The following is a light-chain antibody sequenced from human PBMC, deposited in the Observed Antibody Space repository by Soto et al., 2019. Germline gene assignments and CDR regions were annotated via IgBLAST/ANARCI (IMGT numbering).Light chain of an antibody. V-gene: IGKV3-11*01. Sequence: EIVLTQSPATLSLSPGERATLSCRASQSVSNYVAWYQQKPGQAPRLLIYDASNRATSIPARFSGYWSGTDFTLTIISLEPEDFAVYYCQQRSNWLFGPGTKVDIK. CDR3: QQRSNWL. CDR1: QSVSNY. J-gene: IGKJ3*01. CDR2: DAS.